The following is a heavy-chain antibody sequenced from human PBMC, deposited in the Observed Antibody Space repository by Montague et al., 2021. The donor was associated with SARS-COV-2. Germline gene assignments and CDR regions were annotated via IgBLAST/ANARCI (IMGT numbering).Heavy chain of an antibody. V-gene: IGHV5-10-1*01. D-gene: IGHD2-21*02. CDR2: VNPADSRT. Sequence: QFGAEVKKSGESLRISCRGSGYDFTSYWISWVRQMPGKGLEWMGRVNPADSRTNYSPSFQGQVTISVDKSATTAYLQWSSLKASDTAIYYCARSQYCGSDCYFAXWGQGSLVTVSS. J-gene: IGHJ4*02. CDR3: ARSQYCGSDCYFAX. CDR1: GYDFTSYW.